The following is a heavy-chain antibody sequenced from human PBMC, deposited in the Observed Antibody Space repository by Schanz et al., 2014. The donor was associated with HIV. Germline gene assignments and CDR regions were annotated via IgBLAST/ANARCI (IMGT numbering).Heavy chain of an antibody. V-gene: IGHV3-33*08. D-gene: IGHD3-10*01. J-gene: IGHJ4*02. CDR3: ASVRVGG. Sequence: VQLVESGGDLVQPGGSLRLSCAASGFTFSSFGMHWVRQAPGKGLEWVAVIWYDGGYKSYADSVTGRFTISRDNARNSLYLQMDSLRVEDTAVYHCASVRVGGWGQGTLVTVSS. CDR2: IWYDGGYK. CDR1: GFTFSSFG.